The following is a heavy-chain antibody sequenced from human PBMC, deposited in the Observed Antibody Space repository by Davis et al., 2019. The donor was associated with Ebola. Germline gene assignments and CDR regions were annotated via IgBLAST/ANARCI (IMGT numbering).Heavy chain of an antibody. D-gene: IGHD4-23*01. CDR3: ARGRPTMTTVVTHRYYYYGMDV. J-gene: IGHJ6*02. V-gene: IGHV1-69*04. Sequence: SVKVSCKASGGTFSSYAISWVRQAPGQGLEWMGIINPSGGSTSYAQQFQGRVTITADKSTTTAYMELSSLRSEDTAVYYCARGRPTMTTVVTHRYYYYGMDVWGQGTTVTVSS. CDR2: INPSGGST. CDR1: GGTFSSYA.